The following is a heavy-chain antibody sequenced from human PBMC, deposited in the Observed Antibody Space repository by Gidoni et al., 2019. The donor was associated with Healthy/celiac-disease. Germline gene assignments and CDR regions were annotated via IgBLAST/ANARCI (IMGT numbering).Heavy chain of an antibody. V-gene: IGHV3-43*01. CDR3: AKDKGSGYYNHFDY. CDR2: ISWDGGST. D-gene: IGHD3-22*01. Sequence: EVQLVESGGVVVQPGGSLRLSCAASGFTVDDYTMHWVRQAPGKGLEWVSLISWDGGSTYYADSVKGRFTISRDNSKNSLYLQMNSLRTEDTALYYCAKDKGSGYYNHFDYWGQGTLVTVSS. CDR1: GFTVDDYT. J-gene: IGHJ4*02.